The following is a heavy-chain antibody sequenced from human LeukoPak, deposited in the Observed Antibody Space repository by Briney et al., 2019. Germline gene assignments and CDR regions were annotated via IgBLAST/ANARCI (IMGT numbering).Heavy chain of an antibody. CDR2: IYHSGST. D-gene: IGHD3-22*01. J-gene: IGHJ4*02. CDR1: GDSISSSNW. V-gene: IGHV4-4*02. Sequence: SGTLSLTCAVSGDSISSSNWWSWVRQPPGKGLEWIGEIYHSGSTNYNPSLKSRVTISIDKSKKQIYLKLRSVTAADTAAYYCARDYYDSSGSYGYWGQGTLVTVSS. CDR3: ARDYYDSSGSYGY.